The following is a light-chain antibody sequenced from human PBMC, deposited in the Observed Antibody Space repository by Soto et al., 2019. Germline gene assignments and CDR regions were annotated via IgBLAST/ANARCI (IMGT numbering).Light chain of an antibody. Sequence: EIVLTQYPATLSLSPGERATLSCRASQSISSYLTWYQQKPGQAPRRLIYDASQRATSIPARFSGSGSGADFTLIIGSLDAEDFAFCYSQRRDNEPSGPTVGGATNVEIK. CDR3: QRRDNEPSGPT. CDR2: DAS. J-gene: IGKJ4*01. V-gene: IGKV3-11*01. CDR1: QSISSY.